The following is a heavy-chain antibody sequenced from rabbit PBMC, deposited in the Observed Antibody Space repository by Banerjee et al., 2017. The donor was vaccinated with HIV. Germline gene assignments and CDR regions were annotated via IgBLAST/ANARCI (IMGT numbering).Heavy chain of an antibody. Sequence: QEQLEESGGGLVKPEGSLTLTCAASGFDFSSDDYMCWVRQAPGKGLEWIACIGTTSDNTWYASWAKGRFTISKTSSTTVTLQMTSLTAADTATYFCAREDDDYGDWNLWGQGTLVTVS. V-gene: IGHV1S45*01. D-gene: IGHD2-1*01. CDR3: AREDDDYGDWNL. CDR1: GFDFSSDDY. J-gene: IGHJ4*01. CDR2: IGTTSDNT.